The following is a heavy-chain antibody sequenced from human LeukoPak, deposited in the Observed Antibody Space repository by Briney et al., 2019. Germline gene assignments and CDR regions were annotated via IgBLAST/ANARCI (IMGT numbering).Heavy chain of an antibody. CDR3: ARGTPWLVFSLDY. J-gene: IGHJ4*02. CDR1: GGSISSSNW. Sequence: PSETLSLTCAVSGGSISSSNWWSWVRQPQGKGLEWIGEIYHSGSTNYNPSLKSRVTISVDKSKNQFSLKLTSVTAADTAVYYCARGTPWLVFSLDYWGQGTLVTVSS. CDR2: IYHSGST. D-gene: IGHD6-19*01. V-gene: IGHV4-4*02.